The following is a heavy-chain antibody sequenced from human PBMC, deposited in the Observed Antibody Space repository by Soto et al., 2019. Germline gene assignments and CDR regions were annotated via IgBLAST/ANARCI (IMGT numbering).Heavy chain of an antibody. Sequence: HPGGSLRLSCAASGFTFSSYAMSWVRQAPGKGLEWVSAISGSGGSTYYADSVKGRFTISRDNSKNTLYLQMNSLRAEDTAVYYCAKPGIAVAGTGSDGYFDYWGQGTQVTVSS. CDR3: AKPGIAVAGTGSDGYFDY. J-gene: IGHJ4*02. V-gene: IGHV3-23*01. CDR2: ISGSGGST. D-gene: IGHD6-19*01. CDR1: GFTFSSYA.